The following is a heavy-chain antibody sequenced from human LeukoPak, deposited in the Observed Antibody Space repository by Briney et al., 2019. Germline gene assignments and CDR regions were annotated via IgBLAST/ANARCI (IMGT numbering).Heavy chain of an antibody. V-gene: IGHV1-18*01. Sequence: GASVKVSCKASGYTFTNYGISWVRQAPGQGLECMGWISAYNGNTNYAQKLQGRVTMTTDTSTSTAYMELRSLRSDDTAVYYCARAPGVYSSSWYDPYYYYYMDVWGKGTTVTVSS. J-gene: IGHJ6*03. CDR3: ARAPGVYSSSWYDPYYYYYMDV. D-gene: IGHD6-13*01. CDR2: ISAYNGNT. CDR1: GYTFTNYG.